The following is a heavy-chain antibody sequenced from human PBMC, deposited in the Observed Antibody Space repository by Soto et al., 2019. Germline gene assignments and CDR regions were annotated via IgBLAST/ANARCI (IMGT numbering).Heavy chain of an antibody. J-gene: IGHJ4*02. Sequence: QVQLVQSGAEVKKPGASVKVSCEASGYTFTSYAIHWVRQAPGQRLEWMGWINVGNGNTKYSQKFQGRVTITRDTSASTAYMALSSRRSEDTAVDYCARSVGAALSDYWGQGTLVTVSS. CDR2: INVGNGNT. CDR1: GYTFTSYA. V-gene: IGHV1-3*01. CDR3: ARSVGAALSDY. D-gene: IGHD1-26*01.